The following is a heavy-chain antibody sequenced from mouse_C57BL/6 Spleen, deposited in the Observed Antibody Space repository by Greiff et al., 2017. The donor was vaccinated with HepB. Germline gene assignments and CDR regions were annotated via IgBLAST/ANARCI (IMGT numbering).Heavy chain of an antibody. CDR1: GYTFTSYW. CDR3: AREGVTTPWYFDV. D-gene: IGHD2-2*01. CDR2: IDPSDSET. J-gene: IGHJ1*03. Sequence: VQLQQPGAELVRPGSSVKLSCKASGYTFTSYWMHWVKQRPIQGLEWIGNIDPSDSETHYNQKFKDKATLTVDKSSSTAYIQLSSLTSEDSAVYYCAREGVTTPWYFDVWGTGTTVTVSS. V-gene: IGHV1-52*01.